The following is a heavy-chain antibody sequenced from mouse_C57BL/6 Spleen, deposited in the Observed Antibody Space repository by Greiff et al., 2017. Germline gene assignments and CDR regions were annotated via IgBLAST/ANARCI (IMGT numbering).Heavy chain of an antibody. J-gene: IGHJ4*01. D-gene: IGHD2-4*01. V-gene: IGHV1-80*01. CDR2: IYPGDGDT. CDR1: GYAFSSYW. CDR3: ARGFYDYDEGGCMDY. Sequence: QVQLQQSGAELVKPGASVKISCKASGYAFSSYWMNWVKQRPGKGLEWIGQIYPGDGDTNYNGKFKGKATLTADKSSSTAYMQRSSLTSEDSAVYFCARGFYDYDEGGCMDYWGQGTSVTVSS.